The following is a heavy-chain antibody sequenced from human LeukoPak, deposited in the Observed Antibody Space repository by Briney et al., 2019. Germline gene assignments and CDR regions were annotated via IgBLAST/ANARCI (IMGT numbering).Heavy chain of an antibody. D-gene: IGHD2-15*01. CDR2: IKRDGSEK. V-gene: IGHV3-7*01. CDR1: GFTFKSDW. CDR3: ARGREGGTKTFDY. J-gene: IGHJ4*02. Sequence: PGGSLRLSCAASGFTFKSDWLNWVRQGPGKGLEWVANIKRDGSEKYYVDSVKGRFTISRDNAKNSLYLQMNSLRAEDTAVYYCARGREGGTKTFDYWGQGTLVSVSS.